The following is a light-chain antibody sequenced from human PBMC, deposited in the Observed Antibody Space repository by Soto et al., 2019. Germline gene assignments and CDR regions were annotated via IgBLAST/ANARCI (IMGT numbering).Light chain of an antibody. CDR2: NVN. J-gene: IGLJ1*01. Sequence: PASVSGSPGQSITISCSGTNSDIGAYDYVSWYQQHPGKPPKLMIYNVNNRPSGVSYRFSGSKSANTASLTISGLQTEDEADYYCLSHTTRRIYVFGPGTKVTVL. V-gene: IGLV2-14*03. CDR1: NSDIGAYDY. CDR3: LSHTTRRIYV.